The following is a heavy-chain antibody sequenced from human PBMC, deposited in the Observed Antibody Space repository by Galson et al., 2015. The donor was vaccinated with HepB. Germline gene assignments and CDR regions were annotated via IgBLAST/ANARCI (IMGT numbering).Heavy chain of an antibody. J-gene: IGHJ6*02. Sequence: SLRLSCAASGFTFSSYGMHWVRQAPGKGLEWVAVIWYDGSNKYYADSVKGRFTISRDNSKNTLYLQMNSLRAEDTAVYYCAREHAPMWLLGSLHYYGMDVWGQGTTVTVSS. CDR2: IWYDGSNK. CDR3: AREHAPMWLLGSLHYYGMDV. CDR1: GFTFSSYG. D-gene: IGHD3-22*01. V-gene: IGHV3-33*01.